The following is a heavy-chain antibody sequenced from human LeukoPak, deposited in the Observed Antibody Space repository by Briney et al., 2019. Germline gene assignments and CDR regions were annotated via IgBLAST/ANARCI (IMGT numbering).Heavy chain of an antibody. CDR3: ARGERENNAMAYYFDY. V-gene: IGHV1-46*01. CDR1: GYTFTSYY. Sequence: ASVKVSCKASGYTFTSYYMHWVRQAPGQGLEWMGIINPSGGSTSYAQKFQGRVTMTRDTSTSTVYMELSSLRSEDTAVYYCARGERENNAMAYYFDYWGQGTLVTVSS. CDR2: INPSGGST. D-gene: IGHD1/OR15-1a*01. J-gene: IGHJ4*02.